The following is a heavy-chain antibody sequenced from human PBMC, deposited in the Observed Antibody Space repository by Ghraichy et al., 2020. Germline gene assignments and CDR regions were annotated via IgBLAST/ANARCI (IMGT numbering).Heavy chain of an antibody. Sequence: LTCAASGFSFSTYNMHWVRQAPGKGLEYVSGIRSDGSGTYYADSVKGRFTISRDNSKNTLYLQMGSLRAEDMAVYYCARDGFDYWGQGTLVTVSS. V-gene: IGHV3-64*02. J-gene: IGHJ4*02. CDR2: IRSDGSGT. CDR3: ARDGFDY. CDR1: GFSFSTYN.